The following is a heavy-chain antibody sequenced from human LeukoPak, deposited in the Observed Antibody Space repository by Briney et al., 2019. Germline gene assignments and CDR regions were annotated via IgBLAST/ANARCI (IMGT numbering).Heavy chain of an antibody. V-gene: IGHV3-23*01. CDR3: VGGFDY. CDR2: ITGSGGNT. D-gene: IGHD3-16*01. Sequence: GGSLRLSCAASGFIFSSYSMSWVRQAPGKGLEWVSVITGSGGNTYYADSVKGRFTISRDNSKNTLYLQMSSLRAEDTAVYYCVGGFDYWGQGTLVTVSS. CDR1: GFIFSSYS. J-gene: IGHJ4*02.